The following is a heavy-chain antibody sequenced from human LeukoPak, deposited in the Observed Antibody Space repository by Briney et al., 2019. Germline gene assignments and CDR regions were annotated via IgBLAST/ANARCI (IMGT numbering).Heavy chain of an antibody. CDR1: GYTFTSYY. CDR3: ARDQEGFDY. J-gene: IGHJ4*02. CDR2: INPSGGST. V-gene: IGHV1-46*01. Sequence: ASVTVSCKASGYTFTSYYMHWVRQAPGQGLEWMGIINPSGGSTNYAQKFQGRVTVTRDTSTSTVHMELSGLRSEDTAVYYCARDQEGFDYWGQGTLVTVSS.